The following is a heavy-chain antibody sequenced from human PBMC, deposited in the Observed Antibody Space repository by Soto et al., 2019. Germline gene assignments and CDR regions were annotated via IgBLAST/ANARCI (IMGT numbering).Heavy chain of an antibody. CDR1: GYTFTSYD. J-gene: IGHJ6*03. V-gene: IGHV1-8*01. D-gene: IGHD3-3*01. CDR2: MNPNSGNT. CDR3: ARGPRFRGSVVVWSGYAKSPSYMDG. Sequence: ASVKVSCKASGYTFTSYDINWVRQATGQGLEWMGWMNPNSGNTGYAQKFQGRVTMTRNTSISTAYMELSSLRSEDTAVYYCARGPRFRGSVVVWSGYAKSPSYMDGRGKRTTVTGSS.